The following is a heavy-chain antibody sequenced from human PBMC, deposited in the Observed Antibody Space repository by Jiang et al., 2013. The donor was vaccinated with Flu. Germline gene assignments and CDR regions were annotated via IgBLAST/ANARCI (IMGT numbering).Heavy chain of an antibody. D-gene: IGHD1-26*01. CDR2: IYPGDSDT. Sequence: GAEVKKPGESLKISCKGSGYSFNSYWIGWVRQMPGKGLEWMGIIYPGDSDTRYSPSFQGQVTISADKSTSTAYLQWSSLKASDTAMYYCARRWAEQLAAFDPWGQGTQVTVSS. V-gene: IGHV5-51*01. CDR1: GYSFNSYW. CDR3: ARRWAEQLAAFDP. J-gene: IGHJ5*02.